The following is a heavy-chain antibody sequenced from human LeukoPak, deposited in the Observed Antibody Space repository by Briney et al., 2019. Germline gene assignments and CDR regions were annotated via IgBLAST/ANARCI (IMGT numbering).Heavy chain of an antibody. V-gene: IGHV3-48*04. CDR1: GFTISNYR. D-gene: IGHD3-10*02. CDR3: AELGITMIGGV. J-gene: IGHJ6*04. Sequence: GGSLRLSCVGTGFTISNYRMNWVRQAPGKGLEWVSNISSSSSSIFYADSVKGRFTISRDNAKNSLYLQMNSLRAEDTAVYYCAELGITMIGGVWGKGTTVTISS. CDR2: ISSSSSSI.